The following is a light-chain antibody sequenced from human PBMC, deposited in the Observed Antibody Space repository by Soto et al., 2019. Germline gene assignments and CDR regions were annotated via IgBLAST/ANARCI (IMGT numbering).Light chain of an antibody. CDR3: QQYTNTNNPWM. CDR2: DAS. Sequence: GDRVTITFRASQTISTWMALYQQKPGKAPKLLVYDASTLQSGVASRFSGSGSGTEFTLIISGLQPDDSATYYCQQYTNTNNPWMFGQGTKVDIK. V-gene: IGKV1-5*01. CDR1: QTISTW. J-gene: IGKJ1*01.